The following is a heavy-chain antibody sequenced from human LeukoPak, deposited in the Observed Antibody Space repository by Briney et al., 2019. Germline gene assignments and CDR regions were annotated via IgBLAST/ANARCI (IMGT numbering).Heavy chain of an antibody. CDR3: ARSPYYYGSGSYSFDY. Sequence: GGSLRLSCAASGFTFSSYAMSWVRQAPGKGLEWVAVISYDGSNKYYADSVKGRFTISRDNSKNTLYLQMNSLRAEDTAVYYCARSPYYYGSGSYSFDYWGQGTLVTVSS. CDR2: ISYDGSNK. D-gene: IGHD3-10*01. J-gene: IGHJ4*02. CDR1: GFTFSSYA. V-gene: IGHV3-30-3*01.